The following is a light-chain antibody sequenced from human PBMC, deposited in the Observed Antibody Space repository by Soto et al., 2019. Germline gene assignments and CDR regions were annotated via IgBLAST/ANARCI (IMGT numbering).Light chain of an antibody. Sequence: QSVLTQPPSASGSPGQSVTISCTGTSSDVGGYNYVSWYQQHPGKAPKLIIYDVSKRPSGVPDRFSGSKSGNTASLTVSGLQAENEADYSCSSYAGSSLVFGTGTKVTVL. J-gene: IGLJ1*01. V-gene: IGLV2-8*01. CDR3: SSYAGSSLV. CDR1: SSDVGGYNY. CDR2: DVS.